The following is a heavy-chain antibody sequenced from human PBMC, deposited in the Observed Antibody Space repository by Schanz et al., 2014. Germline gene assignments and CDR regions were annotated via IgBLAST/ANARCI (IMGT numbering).Heavy chain of an antibody. V-gene: IGHV3-23*01. Sequence: EVQLLESGGGLVQPGGSLRLSCAASGFTFSSYAMSWVRQAPVKGLEWVSAISSSGGSTYYADSVKSRFTISRDTSKNQLNLQRNSLRAEDTAVYYCAKGRFGELSAFDIWGQGTLVTVSS. J-gene: IGHJ4*02. D-gene: IGHD3-10*01. CDR1: GFTFSSYA. CDR2: ISSSGGST. CDR3: AKGRFGELSAFDI.